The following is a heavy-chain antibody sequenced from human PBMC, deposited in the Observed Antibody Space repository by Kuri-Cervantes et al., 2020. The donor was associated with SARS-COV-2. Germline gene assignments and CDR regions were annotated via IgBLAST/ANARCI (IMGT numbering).Heavy chain of an antibody. Sequence: GESLKISCAASGFTFSSYSMHCVRQAPGKGLEWVAVISYDGSNKYYADSVKGRFTISRDNSKHTLYLQMNSLRAEDTAVYYCARGDGRWLDTKQDYWGQGTLVTVSS. CDR1: GFTFSSYS. J-gene: IGHJ4*02. CDR2: ISYDGSNK. CDR3: ARGDGRWLDTKQDY. D-gene: IGHD6-19*01. V-gene: IGHV3-30*04.